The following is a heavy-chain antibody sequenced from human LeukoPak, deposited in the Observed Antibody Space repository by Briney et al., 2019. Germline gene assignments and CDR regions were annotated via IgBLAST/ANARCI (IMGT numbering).Heavy chain of an antibody. CDR3: ALGRLAARYYYFDY. CDR1: GGSFSGYY. Sequence: PSETLSLTCAVYGGSFSGYYWSWIRQPPGKGLEWIGEINHSGSTNYNPSLKSRVTISVDTSKNQFSLKLSSVTAADTAVYYCALGRLAARYYYFDYWGQGTLVTVSS. J-gene: IGHJ4*02. CDR2: INHSGST. V-gene: IGHV4-34*01. D-gene: IGHD6-6*01.